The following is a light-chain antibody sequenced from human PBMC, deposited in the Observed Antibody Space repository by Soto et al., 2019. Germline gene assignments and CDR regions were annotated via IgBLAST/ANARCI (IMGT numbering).Light chain of an antibody. Sequence: EIVLTQSPGTLSLSPGERATLSCRASQSVSSSYLAWYQQKPGQAPRLLIYGASSRATGIPDRFSGSGSGTDFTLIISRLEPEDFAVYYCQQYGSSPRFTFGPGTKVDI. CDR3: QQYGSSPRFT. CDR1: QSVSSSY. CDR2: GAS. J-gene: IGKJ3*01. V-gene: IGKV3-20*01.